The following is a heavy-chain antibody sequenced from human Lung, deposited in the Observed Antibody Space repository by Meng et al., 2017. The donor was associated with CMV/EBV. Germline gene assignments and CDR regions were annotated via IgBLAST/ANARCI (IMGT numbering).Heavy chain of an antibody. CDR2: ISFDESNK. D-gene: IGHD6-19*01. J-gene: IGHJ4*02. V-gene: IGHV3-30*18. CDR3: AKDREWLALDY. CDR1: GCTFSNYG. Sequence: LSCAVSGCTFSNYGMHWVRQAPGKSLEWVALISFDESNKYYANFVKGRFTISRDNSKNTLDLQMNSLRAEDTAVYYCAKDREWLALDYWGQGTLVTVSS.